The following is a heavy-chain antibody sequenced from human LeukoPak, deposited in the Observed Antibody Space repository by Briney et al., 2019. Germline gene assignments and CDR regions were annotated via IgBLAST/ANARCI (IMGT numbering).Heavy chain of an antibody. CDR2: INGSGGST. CDR3: AKLGCSSGWYTYFDY. CDR1: GFTFSSYS. J-gene: IGHJ4*02. V-gene: IGHV3-23*01. D-gene: IGHD6-19*01. Sequence: GGSLRLSCAASGFTFSSYSMSWVRQAPGKGLEWVGDINGSGGSTYYADSVKGRITISRDKSKNTPYLQKNSPGADDTAEYYCAKLGCSSGWYTYFDYWGQGTLVTVSS.